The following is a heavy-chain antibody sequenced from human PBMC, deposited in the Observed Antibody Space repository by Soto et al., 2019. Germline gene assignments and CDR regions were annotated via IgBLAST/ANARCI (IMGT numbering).Heavy chain of an antibody. D-gene: IGHD6-19*01. Sequence: QVQLVESGGGVVQPGTSLRLSCAVSGFTFSTYGMHWVRQAPGKELEWVALISYDGSNKHYADSVKGRFTISRDNSKNTLYLQMNSLRAEDTAIYYCAKSSPADYWGQGTLVTVSS. V-gene: IGHV3-30*18. J-gene: IGHJ4*02. CDR2: ISYDGSNK. CDR1: GFTFSTYG. CDR3: AKSSPADY.